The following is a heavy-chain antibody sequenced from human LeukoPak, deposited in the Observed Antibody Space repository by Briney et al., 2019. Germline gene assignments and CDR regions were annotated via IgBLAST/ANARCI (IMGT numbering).Heavy chain of an antibody. D-gene: IGHD3-22*01. CDR1: GYTLTELS. CDR2: FDPEDGET. V-gene: IGHV1-24*01. Sequence: ASVKVSCKVSGYTLTELSMHWVRQAPGKGLEWMRGFDPEDGETIYAQKFQGRVTMTEDTSTDTAYMELSSLRSEDTAVYYCATALVYYDSSGYPHFDYWGQGTLVTVSS. J-gene: IGHJ4*02. CDR3: ATALVYYDSSGYPHFDY.